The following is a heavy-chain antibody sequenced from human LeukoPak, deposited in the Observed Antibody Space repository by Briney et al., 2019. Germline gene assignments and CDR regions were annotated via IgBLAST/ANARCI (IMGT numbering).Heavy chain of an antibody. V-gene: IGHV3-21*01. Sequence: PGGSLRLSCAASGFTFSSYSMNWVRQAPGKGLEWVSSISSSSSYIYYADPVKGRFTISRDNAKNSLYLQMNSLRAEDTAVYYCARDVGYCSSTSCYAPDSGSDYWGQGTLVTVSS. CDR2: ISSSSSYI. J-gene: IGHJ4*02. CDR3: ARDVGYCSSTSCYAPDSGSDY. CDR1: GFTFSSYS. D-gene: IGHD2-2*01.